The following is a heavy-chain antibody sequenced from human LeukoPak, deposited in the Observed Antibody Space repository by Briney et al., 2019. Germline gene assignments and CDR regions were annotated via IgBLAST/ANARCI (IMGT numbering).Heavy chain of an antibody. D-gene: IGHD4-11*01. CDR3: ARVSRGNYGMYYFDY. CDR1: GFSLSISGIC. Sequence: SGPALVKPTQTLTLTCTFSGFSLSISGICVSWIRQPPGKALEWLSPIDWDDDTYYSTSLKTRLTITKDTSKNQVVLKMNNMSPVDTATYYCARVSRGNYGMYYFDYWGQGTLATVSS. CDR2: IDWDDDT. V-gene: IGHV2-70*01. J-gene: IGHJ4*02.